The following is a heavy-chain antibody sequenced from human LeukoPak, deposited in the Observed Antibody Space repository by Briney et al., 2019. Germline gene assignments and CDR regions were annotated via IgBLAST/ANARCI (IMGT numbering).Heavy chain of an antibody. Sequence: PSETLSLTCAVYGGSFSGYYWSWIRQPPGKGLEWIGEINHSGSTNYNPSLKSRVTISVDTSKNQFSLKLSSVTAADTAVYYCVRFVVTPPLVDYWGQGTLVTVSS. V-gene: IGHV4-34*01. CDR3: VRFVVTPPLVDY. J-gene: IGHJ4*02. CDR2: INHSGST. D-gene: IGHD4-23*01. CDR1: GGSFSGYY.